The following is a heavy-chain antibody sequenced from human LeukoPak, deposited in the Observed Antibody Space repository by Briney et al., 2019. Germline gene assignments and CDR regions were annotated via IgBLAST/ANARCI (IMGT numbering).Heavy chain of an antibody. J-gene: IGHJ4*02. CDR1: GFTFSTYG. V-gene: IGHV3-30*18. CDR2: ISHDGSNK. D-gene: IGHD3-22*01. Sequence: PGGSLRLSCAASGFTFSTYGMHWVRQAPGKGLEWVAVISHDGSNKYYADSVKGRFTISRDNSKNTLYLQMNSLSAEDTAVYYCAKGHNYYYDSSGYDYWGQGTLVTVSS. CDR3: AKGHNYYYDSSGYDY.